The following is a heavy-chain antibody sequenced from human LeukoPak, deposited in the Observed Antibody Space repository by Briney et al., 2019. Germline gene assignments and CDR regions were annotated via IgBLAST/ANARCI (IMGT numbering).Heavy chain of an antibody. D-gene: IGHD3-10*01. CDR3: ARLRTGSGRFYEYYYYGMDV. J-gene: IGHJ6*02. Sequence: SETLSLTCTVSGGSISGHYWSWIRQPPGKGLEWIGYIHHSGSTNYNPSLKSRVTISVDTSNNQLSLKLSSVTAADTAVYYCARLRTGSGRFYEYYYYGMDVWGQGTTVAVSS. CDR2: IHHSGST. CDR1: GGSISGHY. V-gene: IGHV4-59*08.